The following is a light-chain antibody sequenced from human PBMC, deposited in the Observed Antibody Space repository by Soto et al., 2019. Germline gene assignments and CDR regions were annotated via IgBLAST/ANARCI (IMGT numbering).Light chain of an antibody. Sequence: QSVLTQPASVSGSPGQSVTISCTGTSSDVGGYKYVSWYQQHPGKAPKLMIYDVSNRPSGVSNRFSGSKSGNTASLTISGLQAEDEADDYCSSYTSSSTRVFGGGTKLTVL. CDR1: SSDVGGYKY. CDR3: SSYTSSSTRV. V-gene: IGLV2-14*03. CDR2: DVS. J-gene: IGLJ2*01.